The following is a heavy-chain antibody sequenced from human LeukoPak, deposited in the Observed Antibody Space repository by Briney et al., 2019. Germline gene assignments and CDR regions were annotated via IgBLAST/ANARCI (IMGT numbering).Heavy chain of an antibody. V-gene: IGHV4-59*01. CDR2: IYYSGST. D-gene: IGHD3-10*01. Sequence: SETLSLTCTVSGGSTSSYYWSWIRQPPGKGLEWIGYIYYSGSTNYNPSLKSRVTISVDTSKNQFSLKLSSVTAADTAVYYCASLYYGSGSFDYWGQGTLVTVSS. CDR1: GGSTSSYY. J-gene: IGHJ4*02. CDR3: ASLYYGSGSFDY.